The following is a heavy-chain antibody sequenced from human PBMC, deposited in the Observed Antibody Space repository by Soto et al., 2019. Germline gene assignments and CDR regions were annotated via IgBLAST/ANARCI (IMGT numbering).Heavy chain of an antibody. Sequence: GGSLRLSCAASGFTFSSYGMHWVRQAPGKGLEWVAVIWYDGSNKYYADSVKGRFTISRDNSKNTLYLQMNSLRAEDTAVYYCARGTRAPRDARMGLDYWGQGTLVTVSS. V-gene: IGHV3-33*01. CDR1: GFTFSSYG. J-gene: IGHJ4*02. D-gene: IGHD2-2*01. CDR3: ARGTRAPRDARMGLDY. CDR2: IWYDGSNK.